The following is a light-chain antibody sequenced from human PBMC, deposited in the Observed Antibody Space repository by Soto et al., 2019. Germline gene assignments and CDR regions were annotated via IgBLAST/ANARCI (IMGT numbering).Light chain of an antibody. CDR1: SSDVGRYNY. CDR3: SSFTASTTQV. J-gene: IGLJ1*01. CDR2: DVN. Sequence: QSALTQPASVSGSPGQSITISCTGTSSDVGRYNYVSWYQQHPCKAPKLMIYDVNTRPSGVSNRFSGSKSGNTASLTISGLQAEDEADYYCSSFTASTTQVFGPGTKLTVL. V-gene: IGLV2-14*03.